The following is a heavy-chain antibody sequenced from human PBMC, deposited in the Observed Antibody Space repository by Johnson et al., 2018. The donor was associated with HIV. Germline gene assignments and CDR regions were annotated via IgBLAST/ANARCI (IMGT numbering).Heavy chain of an antibody. J-gene: IGHJ3*02. V-gene: IGHV3-64*01. Sequence: EVLLLESGGGLVQPGRSLRLSCAASGFSFSSYPMHWVRQAPGRGLEYVARVTNNGDSTYYVNAVEGRFTISRDNSKNTLYLQMDSLRAEDTAVYYCARGGKSCYGAFDIWGQGTMVTVSS. CDR2: VTNNGDST. D-gene: IGHD2-2*01. CDR1: GFSFSSYP. CDR3: ARGGKSCYGAFDI.